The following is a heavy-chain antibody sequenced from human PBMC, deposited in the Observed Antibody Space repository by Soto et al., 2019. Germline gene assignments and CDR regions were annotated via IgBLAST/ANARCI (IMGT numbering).Heavy chain of an antibody. Sequence: SETLSLTCTVSGGSINSGDYYWSWIRQPPGKGLEWIGYINYSGTTYYKPSLKSRVTISVDNSKNQFSLNLNSVTAEDTAQYYCARAVTTGPYYFDSWGQGTLVTVSS. CDR2: INYSGTT. CDR1: GGSINSGDYY. D-gene: IGHD4-4*01. CDR3: ARAVTTGPYYFDS. J-gene: IGHJ4*02. V-gene: IGHV4-30-4*01.